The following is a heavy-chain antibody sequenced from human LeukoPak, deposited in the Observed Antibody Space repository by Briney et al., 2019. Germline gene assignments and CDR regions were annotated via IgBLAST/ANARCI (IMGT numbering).Heavy chain of an antibody. Sequence: ASVKVSCKASGGTFSSYAISWVRQAPGQGLEWMGRIIPILGIANYAQKFQGRVTITADKSTSTAYMELSSLRSEDTAVYYCARDCSGGSCYRRPPWYFDLWGRGTLVTVSS. D-gene: IGHD2-15*01. CDR2: IIPILGIA. CDR3: ARDCSGGSCYRRPPWYFDL. V-gene: IGHV1-69*04. CDR1: GGTFSSYA. J-gene: IGHJ2*01.